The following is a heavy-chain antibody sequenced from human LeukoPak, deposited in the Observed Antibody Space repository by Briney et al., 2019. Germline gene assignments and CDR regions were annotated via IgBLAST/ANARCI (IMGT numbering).Heavy chain of an antibody. CDR1: GFTFSSYD. CDR2: ISYDGSNK. CDR3: AKDLQDSSGWYYYYYGMDV. J-gene: IGHJ6*02. V-gene: IGHV3-30*18. Sequence: GGSLRLSCAASGFTFSSYDMHWVRQAPGKGLEWVAVISYDGSNKYYADSVKGRFTISRDNSKNTPYLQMNSLRAEDTAVYYCAKDLQDSSGWYYYYYGMDVWGQGTTVTVSS. D-gene: IGHD6-19*01.